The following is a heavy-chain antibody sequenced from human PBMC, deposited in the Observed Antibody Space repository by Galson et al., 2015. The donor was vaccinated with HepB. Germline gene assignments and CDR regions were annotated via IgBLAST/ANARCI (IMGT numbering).Heavy chain of an antibody. CDR2: ISSSSSYI. D-gene: IGHD5-18*01. Sequence: SLRLSCAASGFTFSSYSMNWVRQAPGKGLEWVSSISSSSSYIYYADSVKGRFTISRDNAKNSLYLQMNSPRAEDTAVYYCARRGRGYSSARDWGQGTLVTVSS. CDR1: GFTFSSYS. CDR3: ARRGRGYSSARD. J-gene: IGHJ4*02. V-gene: IGHV3-21*01.